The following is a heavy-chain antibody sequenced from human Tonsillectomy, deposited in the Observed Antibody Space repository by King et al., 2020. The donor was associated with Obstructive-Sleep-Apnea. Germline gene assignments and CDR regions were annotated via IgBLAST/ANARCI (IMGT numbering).Heavy chain of an antibody. CDR3: ARGGGKYSSSWYYDY. CDR1: GGSIRSYY. CDR2: IYYTGRT. D-gene: IGHD6-13*01. J-gene: IGHJ4*02. Sequence: VPLQESGPGLVKPTETLSLACSVSGGSIRSYYWSWIRPPPGRGLECIGYIYYTGRTKYNPSLKSRVTISVDTSKNQVSLKLSSVTAADTAVYFCARGGGKYSSSWYYDYWGQGTRVTVSS. V-gene: IGHV4-59*01.